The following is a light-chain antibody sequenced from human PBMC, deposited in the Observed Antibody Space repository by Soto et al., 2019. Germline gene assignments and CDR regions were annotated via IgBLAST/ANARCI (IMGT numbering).Light chain of an antibody. Sequence: DIQMTQSPSTLSASVGDRVTITCRASQTINSWLAWFRQRPGKPPQLLIHDASSLESGVPSRFSGSGFGTDFTLTISSLHPDDFATYYCQQNKTYPFTFGQGTKLEIK. CDR1: QTINSW. CDR3: QQNKTYPFT. V-gene: IGKV1-5*01. CDR2: DAS. J-gene: IGKJ2*01.